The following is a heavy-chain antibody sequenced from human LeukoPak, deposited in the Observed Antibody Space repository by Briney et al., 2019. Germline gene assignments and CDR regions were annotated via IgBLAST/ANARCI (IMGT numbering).Heavy chain of an antibody. CDR2: ISGSGGST. J-gene: IGHJ3*02. D-gene: IGHD3-9*01. CDR3: AKDPQDYDILTGYQGDDAFDI. V-gene: IGHV3-23*01. Sequence: PGGTLRLSCAASGFTFSSYGMSWVRQAPGKGLEWVSAISGSGGSTYYADSVKGRFTISRDNSKNTLYLQMNSLRAEDTAVYYCAKDPQDYDILTGYQGDDAFDIWGQGTMVTVSS. CDR1: GFTFSSYG.